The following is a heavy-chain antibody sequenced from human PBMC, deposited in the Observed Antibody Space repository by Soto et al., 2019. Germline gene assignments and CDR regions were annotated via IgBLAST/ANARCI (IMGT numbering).Heavy chain of an antibody. Sequence: TGGSLRLSCAASGFTFSNCGMSWVRQAPGKGLEWVSAISGSGGSTYYADSVKGRFTISRDNSKNMLYLQMNSVRAEDTAVYYCAKDYYDSSGYSYFDYWGQGTQVTVSS. D-gene: IGHD3-22*01. CDR3: AKDYYDSSGYSYFDY. J-gene: IGHJ4*02. CDR2: ISGSGGST. CDR1: GFTFSNCG. V-gene: IGHV3-23*01.